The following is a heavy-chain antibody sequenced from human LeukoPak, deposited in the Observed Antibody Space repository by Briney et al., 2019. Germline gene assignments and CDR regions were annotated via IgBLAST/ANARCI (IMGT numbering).Heavy chain of an antibody. CDR1: GFTFDDYA. CDR3: AKTYYGSGSYWYHYMDV. V-gene: IGHV3-9*01. D-gene: IGHD3-10*01. Sequence: GRSLRLSCAASGFTFDDYAMHWVRQAPGKGLEWVSGISWNSGSIGYADSVKGRFTISRDNAKNYLYLQMNSLRAEDTALYYCAKTYYGSGSYWYHYMDVWGKGITVTVSS. CDR2: ISWNSGSI. J-gene: IGHJ6*03.